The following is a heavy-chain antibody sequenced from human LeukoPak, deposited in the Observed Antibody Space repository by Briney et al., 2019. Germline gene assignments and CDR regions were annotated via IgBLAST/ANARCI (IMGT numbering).Heavy chain of an antibody. D-gene: IGHD5-12*01. CDR2: INSDGSST. Sequence: GGSLRLSCAASGFTFSSYWMHWVRQAPGKGLVWVSRINSDGSSTSYADSVKGRFTISRDNAENTLYLQMNSLRAEDTAVYYCARVRLNSPNWFDPWGQGTLVTVSS. J-gene: IGHJ5*02. CDR1: GFTFSSYW. CDR3: ARVRLNSPNWFDP. V-gene: IGHV3-74*01.